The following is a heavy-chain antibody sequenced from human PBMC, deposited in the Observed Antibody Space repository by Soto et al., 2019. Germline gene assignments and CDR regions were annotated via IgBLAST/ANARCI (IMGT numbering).Heavy chain of an antibody. CDR3: ARVGQGRYYFDY. Sequence: GGSLRLACAGSGFAFRSYWIHWVRQVPGKGLVWVSRINGDGSTTSYADSVRGRFTISRDNAKDTLYLQMNSLRAEDTALYYCARVGQGRYYFDYWGQGTLVTVSS. V-gene: IGHV3-74*01. CDR2: INGDGSTT. J-gene: IGHJ4*02. CDR1: GFAFRSYW.